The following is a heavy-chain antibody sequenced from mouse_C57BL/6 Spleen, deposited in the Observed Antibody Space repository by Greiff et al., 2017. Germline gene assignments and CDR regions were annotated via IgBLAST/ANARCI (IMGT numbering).Heavy chain of an antibody. Sequence: EVMLVESEGGLVQPGSSMKLSCTASGFTFSDYYMAWVRQVTEKGLEWVANINYDGSSTYYLDSLESRFIISRDNAKNILYLQMSSLTSEDTATYCCARDEGICLREAMDYWGQGTSGTVSS. J-gene: IGHJ4*01. CDR3: ARDEGICLREAMDY. V-gene: IGHV5-16*01. CDR2: INYDGSST. CDR1: GFTFSDYY.